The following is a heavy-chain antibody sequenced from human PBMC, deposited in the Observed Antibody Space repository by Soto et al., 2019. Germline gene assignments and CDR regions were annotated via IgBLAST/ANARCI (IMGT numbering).Heavy chain of an antibody. V-gene: IGHV3-23*01. CDR1: GFTFSSYA. CDR2: ISGSGGST. J-gene: IGHJ5*02. Sequence: GGSLRLSCAASGFTFSSYAMSWVRQAPGKGLEWVSGISGSGGSTYYADPVKGRFTISRDNSKNTLYLQMNSLRAEDTAVYYCAKVEGWESWFDPWGQGTLVTVSS. CDR3: AKVEGWESWFDP. D-gene: IGHD1-26*01.